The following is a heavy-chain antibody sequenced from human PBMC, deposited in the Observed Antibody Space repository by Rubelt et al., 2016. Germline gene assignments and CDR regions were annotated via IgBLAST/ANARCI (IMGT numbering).Heavy chain of an antibody. D-gene: IGHD6-19*01. Sequence: QVQLQQWGAGLLKPSETLSLTCAVYGGSFSGYYWRWIRQPPGKGLEWIGSIYHSGSTDYNPSLKSRVTLSVDTSKNQFSLKLSSVTAADTAVYYCARDHSSGWYLEGFFDYWGQGTLVTVSS. V-gene: IGHV4-34*01. CDR1: GGSFSGYY. CDR3: ARDHSSGWYLEGFFDY. CDR2: IYHSGST. J-gene: IGHJ4*02.